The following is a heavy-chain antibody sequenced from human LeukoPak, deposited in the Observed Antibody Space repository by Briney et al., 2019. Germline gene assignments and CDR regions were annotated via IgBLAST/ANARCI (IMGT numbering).Heavy chain of an antibody. CDR1: GFTVSSYY. Sequence: GGSLRLSCAVSGFTVSSYYMSWVRQAPGKGLEWVSVIYSGDNTLYGDSVKGRFIISRHSSENTLYLQMNNLRPDDTAVYYCARLYTYRNYWGQGTLVTVSS. CDR3: ARLYTYRNY. CDR2: IYSGDNT. D-gene: IGHD2-2*02. V-gene: IGHV3-53*04. J-gene: IGHJ4*02.